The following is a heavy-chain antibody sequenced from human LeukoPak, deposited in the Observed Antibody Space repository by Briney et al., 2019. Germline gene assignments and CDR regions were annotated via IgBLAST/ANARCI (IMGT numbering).Heavy chain of an antibody. CDR3: ARDFWGTRGSTNWFDP. V-gene: IGHV3-21*01. D-gene: IGHD1-14*01. CDR1: GFTFSSYT. CDR2: ISSSSSYI. J-gene: IGHJ5*02. Sequence: GGSLRLTCAASGFTFSSYTMNWVRQAPGKGLEWVSSISSSSSYIYYADSVKGRFTISRDNAKNSLYLQMNSLRAEDTAVYYCARDFWGTRGSTNWFDPWGQGTLVTVSS.